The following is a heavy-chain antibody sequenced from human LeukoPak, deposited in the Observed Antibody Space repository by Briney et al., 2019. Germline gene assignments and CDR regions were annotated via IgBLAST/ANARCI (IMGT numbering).Heavy chain of an antibody. CDR2: IWYDGSNK. D-gene: IGHD2-2*01. V-gene: IGHV3-33*01. CDR1: GFTFSSYG. J-gene: IGHJ6*03. Sequence: PGRSLRLSCAASGFTFSSYGMHWVRQAPGKGLEWVAVIWYDGSNKYYADSVKGRFTISRDNSKNTLYRQMNSLRAEDTAVYYCARAQLGYCSSTSCYYYYYYMDVWGKGTTVTVSS. CDR3: ARAQLGYCSSTSCYYYYYYMDV.